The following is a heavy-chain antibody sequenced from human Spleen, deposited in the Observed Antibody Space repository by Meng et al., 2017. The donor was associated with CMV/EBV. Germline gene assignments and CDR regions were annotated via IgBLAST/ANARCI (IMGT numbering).Heavy chain of an antibody. D-gene: IGHD1-26*01. CDR1: GFTFSHHA. CDR2: INDDGGRT. CDR3: ARGRGGATTRYFDY. J-gene: IGHJ4*02. Sequence: ASGFTFSHHAMHWVRQAPGRGLECVSTINDDGGRTYYADSVKGRFTISRDNSKNTLYLQMGSLGAEDMAVYYCARGRGGATTRYFDYWGQGTLVTVSS. V-gene: IGHV3-64*02.